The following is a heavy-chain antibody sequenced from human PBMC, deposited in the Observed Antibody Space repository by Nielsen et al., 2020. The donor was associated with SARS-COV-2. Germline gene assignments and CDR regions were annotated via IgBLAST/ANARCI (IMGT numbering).Heavy chain of an antibody. CDR2: ISSSSSTI. D-gene: IGHD6-6*01. V-gene: IGHV3-48*02. J-gene: IGHJ4*02. CDR1: GFTFSSYS. CDR3: ARDWYSSSFWRVFDY. Sequence: GGSLRLSCAASGFTFSSYSMNWVRQAPGKGLEWVSYISSSSSTIYYADSVKGRFTISRDNAKNSLYLQMNSLRDEDTAVYYCARDWYSSSFWRVFDYWGQGTLVTVSS.